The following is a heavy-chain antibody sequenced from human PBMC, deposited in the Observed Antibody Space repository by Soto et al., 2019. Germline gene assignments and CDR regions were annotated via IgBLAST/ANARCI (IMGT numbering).Heavy chain of an antibody. D-gene: IGHD1-1*01. V-gene: IGHV5-51*01. CDR1: GYRFTSYW. CDR3: ARLRIQSGNFRSFDY. J-gene: IGHJ4*02. CDR2: IYVDDSDT. Sequence: GESLKISCDDSGYRFTSYWIAWVRQMPGKGLEWMGTIYVDDSDTTYSPSFQGQVTISADKSSSSAYLQWSSLKASDSATYYCARLRIQSGNFRSFDYWGQGTLVTVSS.